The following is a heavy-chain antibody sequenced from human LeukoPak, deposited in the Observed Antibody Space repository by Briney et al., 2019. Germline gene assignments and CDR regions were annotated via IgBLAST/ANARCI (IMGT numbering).Heavy chain of an antibody. V-gene: IGHV1-69*04. CDR1: GGTFSSYA. Sequence: ASVKVSCKTSGGTFSSYAISWVRQAPGQGLEWMGRIIPILGIANYAQKFQGRVTITADKSTSTAYMELSSLRSEDTAVYYCARDDDYFDIWGQGTMVTVSS. CDR2: IIPILGIA. CDR3: ARDDDYFDI. D-gene: IGHD5-12*01. J-gene: IGHJ3*02.